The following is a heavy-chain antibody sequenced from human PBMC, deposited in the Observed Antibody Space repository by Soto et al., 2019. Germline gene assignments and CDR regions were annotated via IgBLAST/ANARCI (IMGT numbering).Heavy chain of an antibody. Sequence: EVQLLESGGGLVQPGGSLRLSCAASGFTFSSYAMSWVRQAPGKGLEWVSAISGSGGSTYYADSVKGRFTISRDNSKNTLYLQMNSLRAEDTAVYYCANLEWLLYYFDYWGQGTLVTVSS. CDR3: ANLEWLLYYFDY. D-gene: IGHD3-3*01. V-gene: IGHV3-23*01. CDR2: ISGSGGST. CDR1: GFTFSSYA. J-gene: IGHJ4*02.